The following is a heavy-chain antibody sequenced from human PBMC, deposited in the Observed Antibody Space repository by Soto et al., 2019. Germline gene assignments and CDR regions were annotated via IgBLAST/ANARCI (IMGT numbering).Heavy chain of an antibody. Sequence: EVQLVESGGGLVQPGGSLRLSCAVSGFTFSNHWMHWVSQAPGKGLVWVSRIKTDGTTTGYADSVKGRFTISRDNAKNTLYLQMNSLRAEDTAVYYCTRDRTTVTLFDIWGQGTLVTVSS. CDR1: GFTFSNHW. D-gene: IGHD4-17*01. J-gene: IGHJ4*02. CDR2: IKTDGTTT. V-gene: IGHV3-74*01. CDR3: TRDRTTVTLFDI.